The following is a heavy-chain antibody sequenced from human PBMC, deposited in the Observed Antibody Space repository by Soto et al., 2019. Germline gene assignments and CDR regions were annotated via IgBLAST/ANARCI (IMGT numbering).Heavy chain of an antibody. V-gene: IGHV4-4*07. CDR3: ARSPAYGDYANLDT. D-gene: IGHD4-17*01. J-gene: IGHJ5*02. Sequence: TLSLTCTVSGDSVSKYYWNWIRQPAGKGLEWIGRIHSTRSPDYNPSLKSRVTLSVDTSKNQFSLKLSLTSVTAADTAVYYCARSPAYGDYANLDTWGQGTLVTVSS. CDR1: GDSVSKYY. CDR2: IHSTRSP.